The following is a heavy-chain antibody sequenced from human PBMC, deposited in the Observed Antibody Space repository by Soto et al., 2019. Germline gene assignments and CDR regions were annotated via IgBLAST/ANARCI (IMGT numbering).Heavy chain of an antibody. D-gene: IGHD3-3*01. CDR2: ISGSGDRT. V-gene: IGHV3-23*01. CDR1: GFSFSFYG. Sequence: EVQLLEGGGGLVQPGGSLRLSCEASGFSFSFYGMSWVRQAPGKGLEWVSGISGSGDRTYYADSVKGRFTISRDNSKNAVYLQMSSLRAEDTALYYCTSDDTRFGSVDDVDYWGQGTLVTVSS. CDR3: TSDDTRFGSVDDVDY. J-gene: IGHJ4*02.